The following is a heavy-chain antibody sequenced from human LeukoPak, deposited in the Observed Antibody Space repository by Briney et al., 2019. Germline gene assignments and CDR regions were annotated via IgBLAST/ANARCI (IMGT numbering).Heavy chain of an antibody. J-gene: IGHJ4*02. CDR3: ARDRLNDYGDYGASDY. V-gene: IGHV3-11*05. D-gene: IGHD4-17*01. CDR1: GFTFTDHH. CDR2: ISNSGSYT. Sequence: PGGSLRLSCAASGFTFTDHHMTWIRQAPGKGLEWVSYISNSGSYTNYADSVKGRFTISRDNAKSSLYLQMNSLRAEDTAVYYCARDRLNDYGDYGASDYWGRGTLVTVSS.